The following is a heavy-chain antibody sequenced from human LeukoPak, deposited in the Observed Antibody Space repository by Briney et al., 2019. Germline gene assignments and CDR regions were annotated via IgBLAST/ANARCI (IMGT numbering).Heavy chain of an antibody. CDR3: TKGQTSDY. CDR1: GFTFSTYA. D-gene: IGHD1-7*01. V-gene: IGHV3-30*02. CDR2: IRNDGSHK. Sequence: GGSLRLSCTSSGFTFSTYAMHWVRQAPGKGLEWVAFIRNDGSHKSYADSVKGRFTISRDNSKNTMYLQMNSLRTEDMAVYYCTKGQTSDYWGQGTLVTVSS. J-gene: IGHJ4*02.